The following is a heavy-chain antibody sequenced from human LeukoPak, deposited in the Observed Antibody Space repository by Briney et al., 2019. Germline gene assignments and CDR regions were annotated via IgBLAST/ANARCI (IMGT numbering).Heavy chain of an antibody. CDR1: GGSISSSNW. CDR3: ARKNCGGDCYSDAAAFDI. J-gene: IGHJ3*02. V-gene: IGHV4-4*02. D-gene: IGHD2-21*02. CDR2: IYHSGST. Sequence: PSETLSLTCAVSGGSISSSNWWSWVRQPPGKGLEWIGEIYHSGSTNYNPSLKSRVTISVDKSKNQFSLKLSSVTAADTAVYYCARKNCGGDCYSDAAAFDIWGQGTMVTVSS.